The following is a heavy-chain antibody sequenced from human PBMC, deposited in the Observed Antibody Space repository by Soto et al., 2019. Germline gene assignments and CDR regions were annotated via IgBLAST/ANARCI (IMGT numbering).Heavy chain of an antibody. CDR2: IYYSGST. Sequence: ASETLSLTCTVSGGSISSSSYYWGWIRQPPGKGLEWIGSIYYSGSTYYNPSLKSRVTISVDTSKNQFSLKLSSVTAADTAVYYCARQVREEWLPYYYYYGMDVWGQGTTVTVSS. V-gene: IGHV4-39*01. D-gene: IGHD3-3*01. CDR3: ARQVREEWLPYYYYYGMDV. CDR1: GGSISSSSYY. J-gene: IGHJ6*02.